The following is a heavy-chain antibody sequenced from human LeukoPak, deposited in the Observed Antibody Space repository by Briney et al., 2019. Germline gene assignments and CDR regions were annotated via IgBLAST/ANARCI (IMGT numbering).Heavy chain of an antibody. Sequence: SETLSLTCTVSDDSITIYYWTWIRQPPGKGLEWIGYVDHTGSTNFNPSLNGRVTISRDTSKNHFSLRLRSVTAADTAVYFCARGRVSSSTWYSTYYYYFYMDVWGKGTTVTISS. V-gene: IGHV4-59*01. CDR2: VDHTGST. J-gene: IGHJ6*03. CDR3: ARGRVSSSTWYSTYYYYFYMDV. CDR1: DDSITIYY. D-gene: IGHD4-11*01.